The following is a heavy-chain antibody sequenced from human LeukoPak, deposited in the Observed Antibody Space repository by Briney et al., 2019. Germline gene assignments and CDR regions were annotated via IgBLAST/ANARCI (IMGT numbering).Heavy chain of an antibody. V-gene: IGHV3-23*01. CDR3: AGRVTGYSSGYVY. D-gene: IGHD5-18*01. CDR1: GFTFSSSA. CDR2: ISNNGGYT. Sequence: QTGGSLRLSCAASGFTFSSSAMSWVRQAPGKGLEWVSAISNNGGYTYYADSVQGRFTISRDNSKSTLCLQMNSLRAEDTAVYYCAGRVTGYSSGYVYWGQGTLVTVSS. J-gene: IGHJ4*02.